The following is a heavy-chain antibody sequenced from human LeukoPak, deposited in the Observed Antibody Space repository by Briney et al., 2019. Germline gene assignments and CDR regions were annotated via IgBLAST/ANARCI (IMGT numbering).Heavy chain of an antibody. CDR1: GGSISSYY. Sequence: TSETLSPTCTVSGGSISSYYWSWIRQPPGKGLEWIGYIYTSGSTNYNPSLKSRVTISVDTSKNQFSLKLSSVTAADTAVYYCARASYYDPPRAYYYYMDVWGKGTTVTVSS. J-gene: IGHJ6*03. CDR3: ARASYYDPPRAYYYYMDV. CDR2: IYTSGST. D-gene: IGHD3-3*01. V-gene: IGHV4-4*09.